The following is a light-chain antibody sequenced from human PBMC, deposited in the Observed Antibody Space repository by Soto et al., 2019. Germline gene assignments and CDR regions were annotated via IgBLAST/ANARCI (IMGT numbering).Light chain of an antibody. J-gene: IGKJ4*01. CDR2: AAS. CDR3: QEYDSVRLT. CDR1: QGVANH. V-gene: IGKV1-27*01. Sequence: DIQMTQSPSSLSASVGDTVTITCRASQGVANHLAWYQQKPGVVPELLISAASTLQSGVPFRFRGSGSKKDFTLTITSLQPGAVATYYCQEYDSVRLTFGGGTKVEVK.